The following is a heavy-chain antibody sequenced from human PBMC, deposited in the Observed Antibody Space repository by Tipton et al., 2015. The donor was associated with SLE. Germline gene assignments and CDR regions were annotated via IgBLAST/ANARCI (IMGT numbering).Heavy chain of an antibody. CDR1: GGSMSSDTYY. CDR2: VSSRGSP. J-gene: IGHJ3*01. CDR3: ARHLNSDFWSGFYQGGARAFDL. Sequence: TLSLTCTVSGGSMSSDTYYWSWIRQPAGKGLECIGHVSSRGSPTYHPSLKSRVTISVDTSKNQFSLKLSSVTAADTAVYYCARHLNSDFWSGFYQGGARAFDLWGQGTMVTVSS. V-gene: IGHV4-61*09. D-gene: IGHD3-3*01.